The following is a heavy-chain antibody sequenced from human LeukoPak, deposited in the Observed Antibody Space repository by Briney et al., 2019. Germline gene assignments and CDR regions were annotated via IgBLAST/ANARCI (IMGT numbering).Heavy chain of an antibody. V-gene: IGHV4-59*01. J-gene: IGHJ4*02. CDR1: GGSISSYY. CDR2: IYYSGST. CDR3: ARESGSGSILDY. D-gene: IGHD3-10*01. Sequence: PSETLSLTCTVSGGSISSYYWSWIRQPPGKGLEWIGYIYYSGSTNYNPSLKSRVTISVDTSKDQFSLKLSSVTAADTAVYYCARESGSGSILDYWGQGTLVTVSS.